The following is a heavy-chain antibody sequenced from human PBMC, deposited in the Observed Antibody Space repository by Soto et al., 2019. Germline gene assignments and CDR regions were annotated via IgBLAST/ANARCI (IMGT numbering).Heavy chain of an antibody. Sequence: HPGGSLRLSCAASGFTFSGYAMHWVRQAPGKGLEWVAVISYDGSNRYYADSVKGRFTISRDNSKNTLYLQMNSLRAEDTALYFCARSYDSGGYYRIDYWGQGTLVTVSS. V-gene: IGHV3-30-3*01. J-gene: IGHJ4*02. CDR2: ISYDGSNR. CDR1: GFTFSGYA. D-gene: IGHD3-22*01. CDR3: ARSYDSGGYYRIDY.